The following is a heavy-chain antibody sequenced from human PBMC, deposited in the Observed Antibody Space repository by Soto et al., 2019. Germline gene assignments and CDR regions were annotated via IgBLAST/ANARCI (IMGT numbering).Heavy chain of an antibody. CDR3: AREAILSFEDYYYYMDV. V-gene: IGHV4-59*01. Sequence: SETLSLTCTVSGGSISSYYWSWIRQPPGKGLEWIGYIYYSGSTSYNPSLKSRVTISVDTSKNQFSLKLSSVTAADTAVYYCAREAILSFEDYYYYMDVWGKGTTVTVSS. CDR2: IYYSGST. CDR1: GGSISSYY. J-gene: IGHJ6*03. D-gene: IGHD2-2*02.